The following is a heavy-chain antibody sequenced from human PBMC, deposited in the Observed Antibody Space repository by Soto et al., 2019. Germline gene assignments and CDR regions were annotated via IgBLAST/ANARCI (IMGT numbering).Heavy chain of an antibody. V-gene: IGHV1-18*01. CDR3: ARDHAGSGWFRFDY. J-gene: IGHJ4*02. CDR1: GYTFTKYS. D-gene: IGHD6-13*01. Sequence: QVQLVQSGDEVKKPGASVKVSCKTSGYTFTKYSISWVRQAPGQGLEWMGWISAYNGDTKYAQKLQGRVTLTTDASTSTAYMELRSLTSDNTAMYYCARDHAGSGWFRFDYWGQGTLVTVSS. CDR2: ISAYNGDT.